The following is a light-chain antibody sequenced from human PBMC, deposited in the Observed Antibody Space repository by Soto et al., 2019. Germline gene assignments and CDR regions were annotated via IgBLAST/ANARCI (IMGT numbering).Light chain of an antibody. CDR2: AAS. CDR1: EDISTW. CDR3: QQSLITWT. Sequence: ASVGYRATFPCRSSEDISTWLAWYQQKPGKAPKPLIYAASSLQSGVPSRFSGSGSGTDFTLTISSLQPEDFATYYCQQSLITWTFGQGSNVDI. J-gene: IGKJ1*01. V-gene: IGKV1-12*01.